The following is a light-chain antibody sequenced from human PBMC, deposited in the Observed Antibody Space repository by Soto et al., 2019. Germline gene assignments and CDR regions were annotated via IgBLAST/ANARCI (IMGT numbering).Light chain of an antibody. Sequence: QSALTQPASVSGSPGQSITISCTGTISDIGGYNFISWYQHHPGKAPKLVIYDVNNRPSGISYRFSGSKSGNTASLTISGLHAEDEADYYCASYTRTTTLVFGGGTKLTVL. V-gene: IGLV2-14*01. CDR1: ISDIGGYNF. J-gene: IGLJ2*01. CDR2: DVN. CDR3: ASYTRTTTLV.